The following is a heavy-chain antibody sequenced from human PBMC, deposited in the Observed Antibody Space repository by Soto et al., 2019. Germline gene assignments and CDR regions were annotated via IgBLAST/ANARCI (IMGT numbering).Heavy chain of an antibody. CDR2: INDSGTT. CDR3: AIETSQNVYSHYGMDF. J-gene: IGHJ6*02. Sequence: SETLSLTCAIYGGSFSGFYWSWIRQPPGKGLEWIGEINDSGTTNYNPSLKSRVTISADTSKTHFSLRLTSVTAAVTAVYYCAIETSQNVYSHYGMDFWGQGTTVIVAS. CDR1: GGSFSGFY. V-gene: IGHV4-34*01.